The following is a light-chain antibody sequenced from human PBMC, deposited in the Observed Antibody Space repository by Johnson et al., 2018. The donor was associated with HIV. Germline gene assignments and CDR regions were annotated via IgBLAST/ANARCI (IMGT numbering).Light chain of an antibody. CDR3: GTWDSRLNVYL. CDR1: SSDMWNYA. V-gene: IGLV1-51*02. Sequence: QSVLTQPPSVSAAPGQKVTISCSGSSSDMWNYAVSWYQQLPGTAPKLLIYESTNRPSGIPDRFSGSKSGTSATLGISGLQTGDEADYYCGTWDSRLNVYLFGPGTKVTVL. J-gene: IGLJ1*01. CDR2: EST.